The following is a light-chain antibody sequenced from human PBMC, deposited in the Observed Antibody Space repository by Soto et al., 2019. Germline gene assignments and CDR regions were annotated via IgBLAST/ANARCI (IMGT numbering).Light chain of an antibody. V-gene: IGKV3-20*01. J-gene: IGKJ1*01. CDR3: HHYET. CDR1: QSVSRSY. CDR2: GAS. Sequence: EIVVTQSPGTLSLSPVSRATLSCRASQSVSRSYLGWYQQKPGQAPRLLMYGASIRAAGVPDRFSGSGSGTEFTLTISRLEPEDFTVYYCHHYETFGQGTKVDIK.